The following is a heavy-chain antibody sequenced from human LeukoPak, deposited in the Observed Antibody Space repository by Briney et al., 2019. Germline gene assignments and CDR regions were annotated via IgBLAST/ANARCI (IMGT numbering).Heavy chain of an antibody. D-gene: IGHD6-19*01. Sequence: GESLKISCKGFGYSFTSYWIGWVGQMHGKGLEWMGIIYPGDSDTRYSPSFQGQVTISADKSISNAYLQWSSLKASDTAMYYCARQSSGWYTLDAFDIWGQGTMATVSS. J-gene: IGHJ3*02. CDR1: GYSFTSYW. CDR3: ARQSSGWYTLDAFDI. CDR2: IYPGDSDT. V-gene: IGHV5-51*01.